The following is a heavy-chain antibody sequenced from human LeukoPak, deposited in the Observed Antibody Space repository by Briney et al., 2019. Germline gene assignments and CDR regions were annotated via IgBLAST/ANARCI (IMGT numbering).Heavy chain of an antibody. D-gene: IGHD5-12*01. V-gene: IGHV4-59*01. J-gene: IGHJ3*01. Sequence: SGTLCLTCAVSGGSIRGYYWSWVRQPPGKGLGWVGYIYYSGTTRYKRSLRRRVTISADTYKSQFSLTESSVTAADTAVYYCARVNDSGSVLWGPGTMVTVSS. CDR3: ARVNDSGSVL. CDR2: IYYSGTT. CDR1: GGSIRGYY.